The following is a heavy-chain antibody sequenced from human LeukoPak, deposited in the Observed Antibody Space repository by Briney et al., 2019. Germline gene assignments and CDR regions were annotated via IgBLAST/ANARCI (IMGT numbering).Heavy chain of an antibody. J-gene: IGHJ4*02. D-gene: IGHD5-18*01. CDR3: ARDGGWVMVTEIDY. CDR2: IHHSGNT. Sequence: PSETLSLTCTVSGGSISSGSYYWSWIRQPPGKGLEWIGTIHHSGNTYYNPSLKSRVTISIDTSKNQFSLKLSSVTAADTAVYYCARDGGWVMVTEIDYWGQGILVTVSS. CDR1: GGSISSGSYY. V-gene: IGHV4-39*07.